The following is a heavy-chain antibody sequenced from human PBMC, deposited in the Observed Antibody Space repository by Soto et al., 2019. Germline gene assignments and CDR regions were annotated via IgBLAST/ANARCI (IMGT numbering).Heavy chain of an antibody. CDR1: GGSISSSSYY. D-gene: IGHD3-22*01. V-gene: IGHV4-39*01. CDR3: ARLHSYYYDSSGYNNWFDP. CDR2: IYYSGST. Sequence: PSETLSLTCTVSGGSISSSSYYWGWIRQPPGKGLEWIGSIYYSGSTYYNPSLKSRVTISVDTSKNQFSLKLSSVTAADTAVYYCARLHSYYYDSSGYNNWFDPWGQGTLVT. J-gene: IGHJ5*02.